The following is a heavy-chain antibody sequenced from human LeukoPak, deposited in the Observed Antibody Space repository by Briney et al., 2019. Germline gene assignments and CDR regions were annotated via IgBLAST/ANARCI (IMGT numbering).Heavy chain of an antibody. CDR1: GGSVSSDSYY. J-gene: IGHJ4*02. Sequence: SETLSLTCSVSGGSVSSDSYYWGWIRQPPGKGLEWIGSIYHSGSTYYNPSLKSRVTISVDTSKNQFSLKLSSVTAADTAVYYCARTGVATIKNFDYWGQGTLVTVSS. CDR2: IYHSGST. CDR3: ARTGVATIKNFDY. D-gene: IGHD5-12*01. V-gene: IGHV4-39*07.